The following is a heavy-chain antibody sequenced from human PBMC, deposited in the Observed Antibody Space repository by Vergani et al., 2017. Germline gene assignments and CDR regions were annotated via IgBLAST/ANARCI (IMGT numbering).Heavy chain of an antibody. Sequence: QVQLQESGPGLVKPSETLSLTCAVSGYSISSGYYWGWIRQPPGKGLEWIGSIYHSGSTYYNPSLKSRVTISVDTSKNKFSLKLSSVTAADTAVYYCARNGGDYVPIDYWGQGTLVTVSS. CDR2: IYHSGST. J-gene: IGHJ4*02. CDR1: GYSISSGYY. CDR3: ARNGGDYVPIDY. V-gene: IGHV4-38-2*01. D-gene: IGHD4-17*01.